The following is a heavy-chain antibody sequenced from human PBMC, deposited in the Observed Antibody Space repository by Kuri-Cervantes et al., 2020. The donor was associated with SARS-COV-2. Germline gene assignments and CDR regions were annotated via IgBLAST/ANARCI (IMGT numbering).Heavy chain of an antibody. CDR1: AFTFSSYA. J-gene: IGHJ3*02. Sequence: GESLKISCASSAFTFSSYAMSWVRQAPGKGLEWVAVISYDGSNKYYADSVKGRFTISRDNSKNTLYLQMNSLRAEDTAVYYCARAPRLGIRDGDAFDIWGQGTMVTVSS. V-gene: IGHV3-30*19. CDR3: ARAPRLGIRDGDAFDI. D-gene: IGHD7-27*01. CDR2: ISYDGSNK.